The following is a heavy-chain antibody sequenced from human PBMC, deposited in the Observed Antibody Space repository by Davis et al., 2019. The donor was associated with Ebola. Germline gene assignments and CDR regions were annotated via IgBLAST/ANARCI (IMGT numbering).Heavy chain of an antibody. D-gene: IGHD2-21*01. CDR1: GYTFTSYG. V-gene: IGHV1-18*01. CDR3: ARANEVGVIATTSYYFDY. CDR2: ISAYNGNT. J-gene: IGHJ4*02. Sequence: ASVKVSCKASGYTFTSYGISWVRQAPGQGLEWMGWISAYNGNTNYAQKLQGRVTMTTDTSTSTAYMELRSLRSDDTAVYYCARANEVGVIATTSYYFDYWGQGTLVTVSS.